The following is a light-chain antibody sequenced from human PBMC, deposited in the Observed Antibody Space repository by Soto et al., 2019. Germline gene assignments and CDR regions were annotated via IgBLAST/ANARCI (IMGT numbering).Light chain of an antibody. Sequence: EIVMTQSPATLSMSPGERATLSCRASQSVSSNLAWYQQKPGQAPRLLIYGASTRATGIPARFSGSGSGTDFTLTISSLEPEDFAVYYCQQRSNWPAFGQGTRLEI. V-gene: IGKV3-11*01. CDR1: QSVSSN. CDR2: GAS. CDR3: QQRSNWPA. J-gene: IGKJ5*01.